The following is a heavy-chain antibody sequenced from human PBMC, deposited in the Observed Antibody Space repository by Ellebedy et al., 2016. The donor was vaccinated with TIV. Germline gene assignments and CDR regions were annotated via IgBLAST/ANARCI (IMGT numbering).Heavy chain of an antibody. Sequence: ASVKVSCKASGYTFTDHGVNWVRQAPGQGLEWMGWTSAYNGNTKYPQKLQGRVTMTTDTSASTVYMELRCLRSDDTAMYYCARGNWGEVGDYWGQGTLVTVSS. CDR2: TSAYNGNT. CDR1: GYTFTDHG. J-gene: IGHJ4*02. V-gene: IGHV1-18*04. D-gene: IGHD7-27*01. CDR3: ARGNWGEVGDY.